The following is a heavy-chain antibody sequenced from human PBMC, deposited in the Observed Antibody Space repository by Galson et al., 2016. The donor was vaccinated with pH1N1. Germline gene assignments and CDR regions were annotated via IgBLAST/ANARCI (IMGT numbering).Heavy chain of an antibody. CDR3: AKANFGVYDLDAFDI. Sequence: SLRLSCAASGFGFSSYAMSWVRQAPGKGLEWVSSVSGSGGYTYDADSVKGRFTISRDNSNSTLYLQMNSLRVEDTALYYCAKANFGVYDLDAFDIWGQGTMVTVSS. CDR2: VSGSGGYT. D-gene: IGHD5/OR15-5a*01. CDR1: GFGFSSYA. J-gene: IGHJ3*02. V-gene: IGHV3-23*01.